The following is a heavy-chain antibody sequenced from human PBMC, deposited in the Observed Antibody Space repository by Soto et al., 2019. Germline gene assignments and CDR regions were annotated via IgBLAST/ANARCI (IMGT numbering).Heavy chain of an antibody. CDR1: DGSISSRNLY. D-gene: IGHD3-16*01. CDR2: IHYRGST. J-gene: IGHJ6*03. CDR3: ATGEYYYYMDV. V-gene: IGHV4-39*01. Sequence: SETLSLTCTVSDGSISSRNLYWGWIRQPPGRGLEGIANIHYRGSTYYNPSLKSRVTISVDSSKNQFSLKLTSVTAADTAVYYCATGEYYYYMDVWGKGTTVTVSS.